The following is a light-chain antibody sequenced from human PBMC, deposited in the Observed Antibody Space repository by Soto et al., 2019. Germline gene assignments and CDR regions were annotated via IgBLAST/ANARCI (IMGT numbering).Light chain of an antibody. CDR2: EGS. V-gene: IGLV2-23*01. Sequence: QSVLTQPASVSGSPGQSITISCTGTSSDVGSYNLVSWYQQHPGTAPKLMIYEGSKWPSGVSNRFSGSKSGNTASLTISGLQAEDEADYSCCSYAGNSSFVFGTGTKVTVL. CDR3: CSYAGNSSFV. CDR1: SSDVGSYNL. J-gene: IGLJ1*01.